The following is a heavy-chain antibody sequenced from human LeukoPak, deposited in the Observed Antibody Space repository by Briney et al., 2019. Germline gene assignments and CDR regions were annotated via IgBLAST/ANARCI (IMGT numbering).Heavy chain of an antibody. D-gene: IGHD2-15*01. CDR3: ASETFCAGGSCYLHRVAS. Sequence: ASVKVSCKASGYSFTAYYLHWVRQAPGQGLEWMGWIDPNSGATNYARKFQGRVTITRDTSIGTAYMELSSLISDDTAVYYCASETFCAGGSCYLHRVASWCPGTLVTVSS. CDR2: IDPNSGAT. V-gene: IGHV1-2*02. CDR1: GYSFTAYY. J-gene: IGHJ4*02.